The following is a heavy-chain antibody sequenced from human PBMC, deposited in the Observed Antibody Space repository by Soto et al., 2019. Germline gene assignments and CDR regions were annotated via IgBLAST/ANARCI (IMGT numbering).Heavy chain of an antibody. V-gene: IGHV5-51*01. D-gene: IGHD3-3*01. CDR1: GYSFTSYW. Sequence: PGESLKISCKGSGYSFTSYWIGWVRQMPGKGLEWMGIIYPGDSDTRYSPSFQGQVTISADKSISTAYLQWSSLKASDTAMYYCARRTYDFWSGFDDYYYGMDVWGQGTTVTVSS. J-gene: IGHJ6*02. CDR2: IYPGDSDT. CDR3: ARRTYDFWSGFDDYYYGMDV.